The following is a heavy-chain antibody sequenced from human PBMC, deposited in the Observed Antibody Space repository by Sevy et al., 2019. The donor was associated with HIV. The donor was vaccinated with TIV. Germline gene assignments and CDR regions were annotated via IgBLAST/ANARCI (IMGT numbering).Heavy chain of an antibody. CDR1: GFIFGDYG. CDR2: FKSKIHGGTT. V-gene: IGHV3-49*04. D-gene: IGHD1-26*01. CDR3: TRWSGSQSIFDY. J-gene: IGHJ4*02. Sequence: GGSLRLSCTASGFIFGDYGMSWVRQAPGKGLEWITFFKSKIHGGTTENAASVKGRFTISIDDSKNIVYLQMGNLKTEDTAVYYCTRWSGSQSIFDYWGQGTLVTVSS.